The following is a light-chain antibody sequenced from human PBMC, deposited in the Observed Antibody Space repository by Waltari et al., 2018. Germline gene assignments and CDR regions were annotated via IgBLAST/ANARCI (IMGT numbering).Light chain of an antibody. CDR3: QQRSS. V-gene: IGKV3-11*01. J-gene: IGKJ4*01. CDR1: QSVSHY. CDR2: DAS. Sequence: EIVLTQSPVTLSLSPGERATLSCRASQSVSHYLAWYQHRPGQAPRLLIYDASNRATCIPARFSGSGSGTDFTLTISSLEPEDFAVYYCQQRSSFGGGTKVEI.